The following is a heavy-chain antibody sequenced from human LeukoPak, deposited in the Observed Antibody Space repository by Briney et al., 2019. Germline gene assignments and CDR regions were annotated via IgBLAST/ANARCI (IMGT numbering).Heavy chain of an antibody. CDR2: IYNDGRT. V-gene: IGHV3-53*01. CDR3: ARAKVGVAGFFDY. CDR1: GFTVSSDY. Sequence: SGGPLRLSCAASGFTVSSDYMSWVRQAPGKGLEWVSVIYNDGRTYYADSVKGRFTISRDNSKNTLNLQMSSLRAEDTAVYYCARAKVGVAGFFDYWGQGTLVTVSS. J-gene: IGHJ4*02. D-gene: IGHD1-26*01.